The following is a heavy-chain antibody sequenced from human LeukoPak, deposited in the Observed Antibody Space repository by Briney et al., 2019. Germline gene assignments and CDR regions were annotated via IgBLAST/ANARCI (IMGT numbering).Heavy chain of an antibody. CDR2: ISAYNGNT. CDR3: ARSYGGNMSYYYYMDV. J-gene: IGHJ6*03. D-gene: IGHD4-23*01. V-gene: IGHV1-18*01. Sequence: ASVKVSCKASGYTFTSYGISWVRQAPGQGLEWMGWISAYNGNTNYAQKLQGRVTMTTDTSTSTAYMELRSLRSDDTAVYYCARSYGGNMSYYYYMDVWGKGTTVTVSS. CDR1: GYTFTSYG.